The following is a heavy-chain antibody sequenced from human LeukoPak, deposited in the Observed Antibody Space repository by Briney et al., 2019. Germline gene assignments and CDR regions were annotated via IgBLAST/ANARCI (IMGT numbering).Heavy chain of an antibody. D-gene: IGHD4-11*01. CDR2: IWSDGSDK. V-gene: IGHV3-33*06. Sequence: GGSLRLSCAASGFTFSHYGMHWVRQTPGAGLEWVAVIWSDGSDKYYAKSVKGRFTISRDNSKNSLFLQMNSLGAEDTAVYYCAKDAQRGFDYSNSLQNWGQGILVTVSS. J-gene: IGHJ1*01. CDR1: GFTFSHYG. CDR3: AKDAQRGFDYSNSLQN.